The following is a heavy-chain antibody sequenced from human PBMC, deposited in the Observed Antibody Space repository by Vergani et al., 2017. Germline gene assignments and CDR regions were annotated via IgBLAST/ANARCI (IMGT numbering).Heavy chain of an antibody. Sequence: VQLLESGGGLVQPGGSLRLSCAASGFTFSDYYMSWIRQAPGKGLEWVSYISSSGSTIYYADSEKGRFTISRDNAKNSLYLQMNSLRAEDTAVYYCARYHREGVPTYYYDSSGYYPGGWFDPWGQGTLVTVSS. CDR2: ISSSGSTI. CDR1: GFTFSDYY. CDR3: ARYHREGVPTYYYDSSGYYPGGWFDP. V-gene: IGHV3-11*01. D-gene: IGHD3-22*01. J-gene: IGHJ5*02.